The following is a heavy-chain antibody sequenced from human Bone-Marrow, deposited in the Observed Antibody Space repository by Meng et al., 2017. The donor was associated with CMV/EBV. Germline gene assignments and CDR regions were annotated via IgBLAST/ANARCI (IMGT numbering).Heavy chain of an antibody. J-gene: IGHJ4*02. V-gene: IGHV3-21*01. CDR1: GFTFSSYS. Sequence: GGSLRLSCAASGFTFSSYSMKWVRQAPGKGLEWVSSISSTSDYIDYADSLKGRFTISRDNAKNSLYLQMNSLRAEDTAAYYCARDSAELRFLEWLSLYLDYWGQGTLVTVSS. CDR3: ARDSAELRFLEWLSLYLDY. CDR2: ISSTSDYI. D-gene: IGHD3-3*01.